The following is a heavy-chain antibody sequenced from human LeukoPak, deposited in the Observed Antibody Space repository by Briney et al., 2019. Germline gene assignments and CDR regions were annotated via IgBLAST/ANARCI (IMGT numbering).Heavy chain of an antibody. CDR1: GYTFTSNY. CDR2: IYPRDGST. Sequence: ASVKVSCKASGYTFTSNYIHWVRQAPGQGLEWMGMIYPRDGSTSYAQKFQGRVTVTRDTSTSTVHMELSGLRSEDTAVYYCAKDVRWGSSSWSFDYWGQGTLVTVSS. J-gene: IGHJ4*02. CDR3: AKDVRWGSSSWSFDY. V-gene: IGHV1-46*01. D-gene: IGHD6-13*01.